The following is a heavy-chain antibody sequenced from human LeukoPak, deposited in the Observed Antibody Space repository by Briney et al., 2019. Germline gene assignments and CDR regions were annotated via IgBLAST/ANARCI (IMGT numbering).Heavy chain of an antibody. J-gene: IGHJ1*01. D-gene: IGHD1-26*01. CDR3: ARLTGSSPPAEYFQH. CDR2: IIPIFGTA. V-gene: IGHV1-69*13. Sequence: SVKVSCKASGGTFSSYAISWVRQAPGQGLEWMGGIIPIFGTANYAQKFQGRVTITADESTSTAYMELSSLRSEDTAVYYCARLTGSSPPAEYFQHWGQGTLVTVSS. CDR1: GGTFSSYA.